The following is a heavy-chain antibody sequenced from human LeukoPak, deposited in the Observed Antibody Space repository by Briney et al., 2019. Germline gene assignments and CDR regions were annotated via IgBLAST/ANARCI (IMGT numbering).Heavy chain of an antibody. J-gene: IGHJ6*02. CDR1: GGSIRSDFHY. CDR2: ILYTGAS. CDR3: TRRASGRGGTQAGMDV. V-gene: IGHV4-39*01. D-gene: IGHD1-7*01. Sequence: SETLSLNCTVSGGSIRSDFHYWDWIRQPPGKGLEWIGSILYTGASWFKPSLKSRASISVDTSRNHFSLTLHSVNAIDTALYYCTRRASGRGGTQAGMDVWGQGTTVTVSS.